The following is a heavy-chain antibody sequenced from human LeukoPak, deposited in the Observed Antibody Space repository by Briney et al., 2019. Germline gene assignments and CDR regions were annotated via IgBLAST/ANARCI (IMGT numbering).Heavy chain of an antibody. Sequence: GGSLRLSCAASGFTFNSYAMHWVRQAPGKGLDWVAFTSYDESKKYFADSVKSRFTISRDNSKNTLYLQMNSLRAEDTAVYYCASSSYYYGSSLPYWGQGTLVTVSS. CDR3: ASSSYYYGSSLPY. V-gene: IGHV3-30*07. D-gene: IGHD3-10*01. CDR2: TSYDESKK. CDR1: GFTFNSYA. J-gene: IGHJ4*02.